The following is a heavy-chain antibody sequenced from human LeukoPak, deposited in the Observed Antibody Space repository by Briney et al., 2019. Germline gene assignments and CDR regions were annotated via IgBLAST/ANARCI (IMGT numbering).Heavy chain of an antibody. CDR2: IYYSGST. V-gene: IGHV4-59*11. CDR1: GGSISSHY. CDR3: ARCSGGGRSGWFDP. J-gene: IGHJ5*02. D-gene: IGHD2-15*01. Sequence: SETLSLTCTVSGGSISSHYWSWIRQPPGKGLEWIGYIYYSGSTNYNPSLKSRVTISVDTSKNQFSLKLSSVTAADTAVYYCARCSGGGRSGWFDPWGQGTLVTVSP.